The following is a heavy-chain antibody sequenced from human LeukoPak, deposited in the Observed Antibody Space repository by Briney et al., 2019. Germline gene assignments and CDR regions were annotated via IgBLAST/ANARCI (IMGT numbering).Heavy chain of an antibody. J-gene: IGHJ6*03. Sequence: AGGSLRLSWAASGFTFSSYSMNWVRQAPGKGLEWVSSISSSSSYIYYADSVKGRFTISRDNAKNSLYLQMNSLRAEDTAVYYCARDNSGSYYYMDVWGKGTTVTVSS. CDR2: ISSSSSYI. CDR3: ARDNSGSYYYMDV. D-gene: IGHD1-26*01. V-gene: IGHV3-21*01. CDR1: GFTFSSYS.